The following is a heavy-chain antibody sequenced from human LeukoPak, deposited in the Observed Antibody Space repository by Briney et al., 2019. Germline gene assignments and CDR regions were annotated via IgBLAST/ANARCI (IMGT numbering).Heavy chain of an antibody. CDR2: IYHSGST. Sequence: SETLSLTCTVSGYSISSGYYWGWIRQPPGKGLEWIGSIYHSGSTYYNPSLKSRVTISVDTSKNQFSLKLSSVTAADTAVYYCAKWGSIVVVPAAHGWFDPWGQGTLVTVSS. CDR1: GYSISSGYY. CDR3: AKWGSIVVVPAAHGWFDP. D-gene: IGHD2-2*01. J-gene: IGHJ5*02. V-gene: IGHV4-38-2*02.